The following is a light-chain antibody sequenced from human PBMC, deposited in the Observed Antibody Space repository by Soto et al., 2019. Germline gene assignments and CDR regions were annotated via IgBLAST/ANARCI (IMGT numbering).Light chain of an antibody. J-gene: IGKJ1*01. CDR3: QHYGSSSWT. V-gene: IGKV3-20*01. Sequence: EIVLTQSPGTLSLSPGERATLSCRASQSVSSSYLAWYQQKPGQAPRLLIYGASSRATGIPDRFSGSGSGTDFTLTISRLEPEDFVVYYCQHYGSSSWTFGQGTKVDVK. CDR2: GAS. CDR1: QSVSSSY.